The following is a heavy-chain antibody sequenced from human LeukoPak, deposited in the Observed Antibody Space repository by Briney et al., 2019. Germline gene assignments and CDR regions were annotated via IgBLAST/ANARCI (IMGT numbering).Heavy chain of an antibody. CDR3: ARQVDTTMALPDY. Sequence: ASVKVSCKTSGYTFTSYGVSWVRQAPGQRLEWMGWISTYNYNTNYAQKFRGRVTLTKDTSTSTVYMELRSLRSDDTAIYYCARQVDTTMALPDYWGQGTQVTVSS. J-gene: IGHJ4*02. CDR2: ISTYNYNT. D-gene: IGHD5-18*01. V-gene: IGHV1-18*01. CDR1: GYTFTSYG.